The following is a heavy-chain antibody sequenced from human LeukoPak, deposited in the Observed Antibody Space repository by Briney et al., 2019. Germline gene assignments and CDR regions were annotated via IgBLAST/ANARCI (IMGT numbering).Heavy chain of an antibody. CDR2: INAGNGNT. Sequence: ASVKVSCKASGYTFTSYAMHWVRQAPGQRLEWMGWINAGNGNTKYSQKFQGRVTITRDTSASTAYMELSSLRSEDTAVYYCARDRGKWLVSFGYDYWGQGTLVTVSS. V-gene: IGHV1-3*01. CDR3: ARDRGKWLVSFGYDY. D-gene: IGHD6-19*01. J-gene: IGHJ4*02. CDR1: GYTFTSYA.